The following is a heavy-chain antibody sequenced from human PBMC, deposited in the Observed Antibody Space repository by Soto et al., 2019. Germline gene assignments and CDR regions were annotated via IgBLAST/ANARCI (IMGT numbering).Heavy chain of an antibody. Sequence: SETLSLTCTVSGDAISSCDYYWSWIRQSPGKGLEWIGYIYYGGTASYNPSLKSRITISVDTSKNQFSLRLMSVTAADTAVYYCATATVVRRPTYPSNYFGPWGQGTLVTVSS. D-gene: IGHD1-1*01. J-gene: IGHJ5*02. CDR1: GDAISSCDYY. V-gene: IGHV4-30-4*01. CDR3: ATATVVRRPTYPSNYFGP. CDR2: IYYGGTA.